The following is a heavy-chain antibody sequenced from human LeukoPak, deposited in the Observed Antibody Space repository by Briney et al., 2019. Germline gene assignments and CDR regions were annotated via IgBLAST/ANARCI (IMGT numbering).Heavy chain of an antibody. CDR3: ARGGSSGWYAPFDP. V-gene: IGHV3-7*01. D-gene: IGHD6-19*01. CDR1: GFTFSSYC. CDR2: IKQDGSEK. Sequence: GGSLRLSCAASGFTFSSYCMSWVRQAPGKGLEWVANIKQDGSEKYYVDSVKGRFTISRDNAKNSLYLQMNSLRAEDTAVYYCARGGSSGWYAPFDPWGQGTLVTVSS. J-gene: IGHJ5*02.